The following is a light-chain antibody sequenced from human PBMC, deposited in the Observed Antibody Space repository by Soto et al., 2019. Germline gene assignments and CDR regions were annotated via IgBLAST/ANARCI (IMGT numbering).Light chain of an antibody. CDR2: DVS. V-gene: IGLV2-14*03. Sequence: QSVLTQPASVSGSPGQSITISCTGTISDVGSYNYVSWYQQYPGKAPKLMIYDVSTRTSGVSDRFSGSKSGNTASLTISGLRAEDEADYYCGSYTTSSNYVFGTGTKLTVL. CDR3: GSYTTSSNYV. J-gene: IGLJ1*01. CDR1: ISDVGSYNY.